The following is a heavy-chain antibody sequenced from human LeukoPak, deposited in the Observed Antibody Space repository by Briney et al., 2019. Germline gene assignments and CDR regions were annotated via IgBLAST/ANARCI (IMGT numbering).Heavy chain of an antibody. V-gene: IGHV1-18*04. CDR2: SSDYNGHK. J-gene: IGHJ4*02. Sequence: GASVKVPCKASGYTFTGYGISWVRQAPGQGLEWMGWSSDYNGHKNYAQRLQGRVTMTTDTSTNIAYIELRSLIPDDTAVYYCARDRYGTGSYDYWGRGTLVAVSS. CDR1: GYTFTGYG. D-gene: IGHD3-10*01. CDR3: ARDRYGTGSYDY.